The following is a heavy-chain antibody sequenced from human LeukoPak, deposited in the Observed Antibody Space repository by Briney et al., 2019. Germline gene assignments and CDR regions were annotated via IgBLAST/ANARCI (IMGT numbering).Heavy chain of an antibody. CDR3: ARAYVDTVATIQSPFDY. Sequence: GASVKVSCKASGGTFSSYAISWVRQAPGQGLEWMGGIIPIFGTANYAQKFQGRVTITADESTSTAYMELSSLRSEDTAVYYCARAYVDTVATIQSPFDYWGQGTLVTVSS. D-gene: IGHD5-12*01. V-gene: IGHV1-69*13. J-gene: IGHJ4*02. CDR1: GGTFSSYA. CDR2: IIPIFGTA.